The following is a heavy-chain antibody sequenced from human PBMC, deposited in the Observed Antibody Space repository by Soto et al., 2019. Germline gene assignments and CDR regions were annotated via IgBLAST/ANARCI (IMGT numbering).Heavy chain of an antibody. D-gene: IGHD1-1*01. CDR2: IWYDGSNK. CDR3: ARDTFSTRRVPDAFDI. V-gene: IGHV3-33*01. J-gene: IGHJ3*02. Sequence: GGSLRLSCAASGFTFSSYGMHWVRQAPGKGLEWVAVIWYDGSNKYYADSVKGRFTISRDNSKNTLYLQMNSLRAEDTAVYYCARDTFSTRRVPDAFDIWGQGTMVTVSS. CDR1: GFTFSSYG.